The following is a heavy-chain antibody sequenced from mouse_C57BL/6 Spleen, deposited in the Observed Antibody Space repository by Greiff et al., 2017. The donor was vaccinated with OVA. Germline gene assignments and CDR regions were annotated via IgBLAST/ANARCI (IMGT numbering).Heavy chain of an antibody. J-gene: IGHJ3*01. D-gene: IGHD2-4*01. CDR2: IYPSDSET. CDR1: GYTFTSYW. V-gene: IGHV1-61*01. Sequence: VQLQQPGAELVRPGSSVKLSCKASGYTFTSYWMDWVKQRPGQGLEWIGNIYPSDSETHYNQKFKDKAILTVDKSSSTAYMQLSSLTSEDSAVYYCAREGDYDEGCAYWGQGTLVTVSA. CDR3: AREGDYDEGCAY.